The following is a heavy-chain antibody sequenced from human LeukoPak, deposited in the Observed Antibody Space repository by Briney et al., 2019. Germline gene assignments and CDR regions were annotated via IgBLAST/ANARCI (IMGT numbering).Heavy chain of an antibody. Sequence: ASVKVSCKASGGTFSSYAISWVRQAPGQGLEWMGRIIPIFGTANYAQKFQGRVTITTDESTSTAYMELSSLGSEDTAVYYCARDPAAYSGSYYFYYWGQGTLVTVSS. D-gene: IGHD1-26*01. CDR2: IIPIFGTA. CDR1: GGTFSSYA. J-gene: IGHJ4*02. V-gene: IGHV1-69*05. CDR3: ARDPAAYSGSYYFYY.